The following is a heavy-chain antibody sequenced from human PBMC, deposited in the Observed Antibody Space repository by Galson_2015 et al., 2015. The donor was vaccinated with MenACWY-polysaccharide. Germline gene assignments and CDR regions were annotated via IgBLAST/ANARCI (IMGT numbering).Heavy chain of an antibody. Sequence: SLRLSCAASGFSFSTYWMHWVRHAPGKGLVWVSRINADGSATGYADSVRGRFTISRDNAKNTLYLEMNSLRAEDTAVYYCTKAGAKYCSGSSCYFNWFYPWGQGTLVTVSS. D-gene: IGHD2-15*01. CDR3: TKAGAKYCSGSSCYFNWFYP. CDR1: GFSFSTYW. V-gene: IGHV3-74*01. J-gene: IGHJ5*02. CDR2: INADGSAT.